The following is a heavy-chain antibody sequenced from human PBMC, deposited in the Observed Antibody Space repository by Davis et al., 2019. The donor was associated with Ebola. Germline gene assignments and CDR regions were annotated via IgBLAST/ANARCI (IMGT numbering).Heavy chain of an antibody. V-gene: IGHV1-69*13. Sequence: SVKVSCKASGYTFTGYYMHWVRQAPGQGLEWMGGITPIFGRANYAQKFQGRVTITADESTSTAYMDLSSLRSEDTAVYYCARESGEHTSMAKPFDYWGQGTLVTVSS. D-gene: IGHD5-18*01. CDR1: GYTFTGYY. J-gene: IGHJ4*02. CDR3: ARESGEHTSMAKPFDY. CDR2: ITPIFGRA.